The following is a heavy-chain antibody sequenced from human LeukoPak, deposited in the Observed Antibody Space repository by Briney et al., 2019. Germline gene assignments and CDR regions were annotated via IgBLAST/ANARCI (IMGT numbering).Heavy chain of an antibody. Sequence: PGGSLRLSCAASGFTISTYWMSWVRQAPGKGLEWVANTNQEGSEKYYVDSVKGRFTISKDNAKNSLYLQMNSLRAGDTAVYYCARVPSVFGVVLYYFDYWGQGTLVTVSS. V-gene: IGHV3-7*01. D-gene: IGHD3-3*01. CDR3: ARVPSVFGVVLYYFDY. J-gene: IGHJ4*02. CDR1: GFTISTYW. CDR2: TNQEGSEK.